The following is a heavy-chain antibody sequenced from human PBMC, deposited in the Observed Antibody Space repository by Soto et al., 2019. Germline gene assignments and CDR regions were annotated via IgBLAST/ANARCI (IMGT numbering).Heavy chain of an antibody. J-gene: IGHJ3*02. CDR3: AADRYCSSNTCPGAFDI. D-gene: IGHD2-2*01. Sequence: EVQLLESGGDLAEPGGSLRLSCAASGFAFTHVWMTWVRQAPERGLDWVGRVKRKIDGDTTNYAAPVTGRFTISRDDSRTTVYLQMNSLKTDDSAVYYCAADRYCSSNTCPGAFDIWGQGT. V-gene: IGHV3-15*01. CDR1: GFAFTHVW. CDR2: VKRKIDGDTT.